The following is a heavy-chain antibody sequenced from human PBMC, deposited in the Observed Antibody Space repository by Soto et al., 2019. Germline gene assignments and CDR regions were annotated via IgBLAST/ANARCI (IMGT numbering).Heavy chain of an antibody. CDR1: GGTFSNYA. Sequence: GASVKVSCKASGGTFSNYAISWVRQAPGQGLEWMGGIITISGTANYAQKFQGRVTITAGESTSTAYMELSSLRSEDTAVYYCARSQGSSTSLEIYYYYYYGMDVWGQGTTVTVSS. V-gene: IGHV1-69*13. CDR3: ARSQGSSTSLEIYYYYYYGMDV. J-gene: IGHJ6*02. CDR2: IITISGTA. D-gene: IGHD2-2*01.